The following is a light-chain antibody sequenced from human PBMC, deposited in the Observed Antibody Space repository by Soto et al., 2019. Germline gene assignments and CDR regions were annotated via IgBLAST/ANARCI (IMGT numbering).Light chain of an antibody. Sequence: QSALTQPRSVSGSPGQSVTFSCTGTNSDVGSYNYVSWYQQNPGKAPRLMIYDVNKRPSGVPDRFSGSKSGNTASLTISGLQAEDEADYYCCAFAGSFVFRTGTKLTVL. J-gene: IGLJ1*01. CDR1: NSDVGSYNY. CDR3: CAFAGSFV. V-gene: IGLV2-11*01. CDR2: DVN.